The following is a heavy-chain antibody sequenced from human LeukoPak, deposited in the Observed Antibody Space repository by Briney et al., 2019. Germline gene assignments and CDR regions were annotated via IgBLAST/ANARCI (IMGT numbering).Heavy chain of an antibody. CDR1: GFTFSDYY. D-gene: IGHD6-6*01. Sequence: KPGGSLRLSCAASGFTFSDYYMSWIRQAPGKGLEWVSYISSSGSTIYYADSVKGRFTISRDNAKNSLYLQMNSLRAEDTAVYYCARTVYSSSAGDNWFDPWGQGTLVTVSS. V-gene: IGHV3-11*04. CDR3: ARTVYSSSAGDNWFDP. J-gene: IGHJ5*02. CDR2: ISSSGSTI.